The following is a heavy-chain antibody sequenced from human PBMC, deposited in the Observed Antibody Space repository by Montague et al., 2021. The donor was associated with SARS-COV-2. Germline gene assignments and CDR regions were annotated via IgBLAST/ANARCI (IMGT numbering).Heavy chain of an antibody. Sequence: SETLSLTCSVSGGSMINNYWSWIRQPPGKGLEWMGYIYYTGNNDYNPSXXSRATLSIDTSKNEFSLKLTSVPAADTAVYYCARGGGRLQYSYYYGMDVWGQGTTVTVSS. V-gene: IGHV4-59*01. CDR3: ARGGGRLQYSYYYGMDV. CDR2: IYYTGNN. J-gene: IGHJ6*02. D-gene: IGHD5-12*01. CDR1: GGSMINNY.